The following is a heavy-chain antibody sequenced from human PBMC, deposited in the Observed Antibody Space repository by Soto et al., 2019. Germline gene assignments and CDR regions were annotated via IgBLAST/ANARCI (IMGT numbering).Heavy chain of an antibody. J-gene: IGHJ3*02. CDR3: ARRGSYDYGAGSSDDAFDI. V-gene: IGHV5-51*01. CDR2: IYPGDSDP. D-gene: IGHD3-10*01. CDR1: GYSFTSYW. Sequence: GESLKISCKGSGYSFTSYWIGWVRQMPGKGLEWMGLIYPGDSDPRYRPSFQGQVTISADKSISTAYLQWSRLKASDTAMYDCARRGSYDYGAGSSDDAFDIWGQGTMVTVSS.